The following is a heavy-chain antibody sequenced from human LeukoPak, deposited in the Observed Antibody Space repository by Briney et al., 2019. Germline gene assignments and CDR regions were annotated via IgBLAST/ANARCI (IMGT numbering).Heavy chain of an antibody. J-gene: IGHJ4*02. CDR2: ISSSGSSI. CDR3: ARPEGEPYFDWLYYFDY. Sequence: PGGSLRLSCAASGFTFSSYEMNWVRQAPGKGLEWVSYISSSGSSIYYADSVKGRFTIYRDNTKNSLYLQMNSLRAEDTAVYYCARPEGEPYFDWLYYFDYWGQGTLVTVSS. D-gene: IGHD3-9*01. V-gene: IGHV3-48*03. CDR1: GFTFSSYE.